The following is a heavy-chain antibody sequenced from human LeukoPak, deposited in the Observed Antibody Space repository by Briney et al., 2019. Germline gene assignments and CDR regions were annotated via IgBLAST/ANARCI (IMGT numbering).Heavy chain of an antibody. CDR3: TTIKRGDIFGYFDF. J-gene: IGHJ4*02. CDR2: VFDSGRT. V-gene: IGHV4-59*11. Sequence: PSETLSLTCTVSGGSMTTHHWNWIRQTPGKGLEWIGYVFDSGRTMVNPSLTSRVTLSTATSKNQLSLRLSSVTAADTAVYYCTTIKRGDIFGYFDFWGQGILVTVSS. CDR1: GGSMTTHH. D-gene: IGHD5-18*01.